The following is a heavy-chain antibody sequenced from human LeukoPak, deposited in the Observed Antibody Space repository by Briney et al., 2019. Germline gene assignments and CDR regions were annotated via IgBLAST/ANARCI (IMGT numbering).Heavy chain of an antibody. CDR3: ARDWEVRGVIIRPFDY. D-gene: IGHD3-10*01. V-gene: IGHV6-1*01. CDR1: GDSVSSNSAA. Sequence: PSQTLSLTCAISGDSVSSNSAAWDWLRQSPSRGLEWLGRTYYRSKWYNDYAVSVKSRITINPDTSKNQFSLQLNSVTPEDTAVYYCARDWEVRGVIIRPFDYWGQGTLVTVSS. J-gene: IGHJ4*02. CDR2: TYYRSKWYN.